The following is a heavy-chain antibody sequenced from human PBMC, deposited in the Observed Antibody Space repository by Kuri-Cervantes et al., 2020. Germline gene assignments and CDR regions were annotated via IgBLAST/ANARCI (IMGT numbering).Heavy chain of an antibody. CDR1: GFTFSSSS. CDR3: ARCGTAWDPALDY. J-gene: IGHJ4*02. D-gene: IGHD2-8*02. V-gene: IGHV3-21*01. Sequence: LSLTCAASGFTFSSSSMNWVRQAPGKGLEWVSSISSSSYIYYADSVKGRFTISRDNAKNSLYLQMNSLRAEDTAVYYCARCGTAWDPALDYWGQGTLVTVSS. CDR2: ISSSSYI.